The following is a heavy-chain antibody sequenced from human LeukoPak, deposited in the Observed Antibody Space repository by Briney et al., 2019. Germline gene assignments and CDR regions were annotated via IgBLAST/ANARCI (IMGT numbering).Heavy chain of an antibody. V-gene: IGHV3-21*01. CDR3: ARDLHYYGSGP. CDR1: GFNFRDYS. CDR2: ISGTSSYM. Sequence: KSGGSLRLSCVAYGFNFRDYSMNWVRQAPGKGLDWVSGISGTSSYMYYGDSVKGRFTVSRDNAKNSLYLQMESLRVEDTAVYYCARDLHYYGSGPWGQGTLVTVSS. J-gene: IGHJ5*02. D-gene: IGHD3-10*01.